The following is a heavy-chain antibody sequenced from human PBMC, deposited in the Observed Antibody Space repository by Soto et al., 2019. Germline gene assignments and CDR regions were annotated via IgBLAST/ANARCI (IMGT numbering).Heavy chain of an antibody. J-gene: IGHJ4*02. CDR3: ARFGVPAANDY. D-gene: IGHD2-2*01. V-gene: IGHV4-34*01. CDR1: GGSFRGYY. Sequence: SETLSLTCAVYGGSFRGYYWSWIRQPPGKGLEWIGEINHSGSTNYNPSLKSRVTISVDTSKNQFSLKLSSVTAADTAVYYCARFGVPAANDYWGQGTLVTVSS. CDR2: INHSGST.